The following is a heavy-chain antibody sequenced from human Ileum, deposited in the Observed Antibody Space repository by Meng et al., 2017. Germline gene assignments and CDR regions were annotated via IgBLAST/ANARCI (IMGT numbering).Heavy chain of an antibody. CDR1: RYTFTDYF. J-gene: IGHJ4*02. V-gene: IGHV1-2*06. Sequence: PGPAGAEAKKPGASLKVSCKASRYTFTDYFVHWVRQAPGQGLEWMGRINPKSGATAYAQKFQGRVTVTSDTSISTAYLDLISLTSDDTALYYCVRSNIFGWNPRDHWGQGTLVTVSS. CDR2: INPKSGAT. CDR3: VRSNIFGWNPRDH. D-gene: IGHD3-3*02.